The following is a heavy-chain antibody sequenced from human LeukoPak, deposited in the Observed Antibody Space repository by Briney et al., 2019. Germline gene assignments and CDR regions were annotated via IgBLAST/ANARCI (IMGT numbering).Heavy chain of an antibody. J-gene: IGHJ4*02. CDR3: ARDRVIAVAGTGSLDY. Sequence: ASVKVSCKASGYTFTSYGISWLRQAPGQGLEWMGWITAYNGNTYHAQMLQGRVTMTTDTSTSTAFMELRSLRSDDTAVYYCARDRVIAVAGTGSLDYWGQGTLVTVSS. V-gene: IGHV1-18*01. CDR2: ITAYNGNT. D-gene: IGHD6-19*01. CDR1: GYTFTSYG.